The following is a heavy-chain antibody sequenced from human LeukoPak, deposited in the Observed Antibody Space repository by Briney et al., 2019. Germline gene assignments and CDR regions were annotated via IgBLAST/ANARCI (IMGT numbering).Heavy chain of an antibody. D-gene: IGHD3-9*01. V-gene: IGHV3-30*02. J-gene: IGHJ4*02. CDR1: GFTFSTYG. CDR3: ARDGGGRYFDWSTLFDY. CDR2: IQNDGSDK. Sequence: GGSLRLSCAASGFTFSTYGMHWVRQAPGKGLEWVAFIQNDGSDKYYADSVKGRFTISRDSSKKTVYLQMNSLRAADTAVYYCARDGGGRYFDWSTLFDYWGQGTLVTVSS.